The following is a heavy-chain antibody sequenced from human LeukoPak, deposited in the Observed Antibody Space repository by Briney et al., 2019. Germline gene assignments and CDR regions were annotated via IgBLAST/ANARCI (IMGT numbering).Heavy chain of an antibody. D-gene: IGHD5-12*01. J-gene: IGHJ4*02. V-gene: IGHV3-74*01. Sequence: GGSLRLSCAASGFTFGSNWMHWVRQAPGKGLVWVSHINSDGSSTNYADSVKGRFTISRDNAKNTLYLQMNSLRVEDTAVYYCARDPYSGYNRALDYWGQGTLVTVSS. CDR3: ARDPYSGYNRALDY. CDR2: INSDGSST. CDR1: GFTFGSNW.